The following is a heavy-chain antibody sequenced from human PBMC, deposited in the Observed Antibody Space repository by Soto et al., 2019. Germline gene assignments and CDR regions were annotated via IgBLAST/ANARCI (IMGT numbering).Heavy chain of an antibody. D-gene: IGHD4-4*01. CDR1: GYSFNTFV. V-gene: IGHV1-18*01. J-gene: IGHJ4*02. Sequence: QVQLEQSGPEVKRPGASVRVSCKASGYSFNTFVINWVRQAPGQGLEAMGWISAYNGDTDYAQKFEGRVTMTTDTSTNTAYMELRNLTSDDTALYFCARSQVLLHGLDHWGQGSLVTVSS. CDR2: ISAYNGDT. CDR3: ARSQVLLHGLDH.